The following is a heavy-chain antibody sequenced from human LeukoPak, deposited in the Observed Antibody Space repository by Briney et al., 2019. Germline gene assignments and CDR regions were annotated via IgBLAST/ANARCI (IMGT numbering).Heavy chain of an antibody. J-gene: IGHJ4*02. CDR2: IKQDGSEK. D-gene: IGHD6-19*01. CDR3: VRDSHGWNGWKIFDY. CDR1: GFIFSSYW. Sequence: GGSLRLSCAASGFIFSSYWMSWVRQAPGKGLEWVANIKQDGSEKYYVDSVKGRFTISRDNAKNSLYLQMNSLRAEDTAVYYCVRDSHGWNGWKIFDYWGQGTLVTVSS. V-gene: IGHV3-7*01.